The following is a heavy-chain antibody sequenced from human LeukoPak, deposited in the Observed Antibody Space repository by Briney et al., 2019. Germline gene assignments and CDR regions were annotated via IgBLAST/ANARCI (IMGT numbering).Heavy chain of an antibody. CDR3: AKDYDFWSGYYPA. Sequence: VDLGGSLRLSCAASGFTFSSYAMSWVRQAPGKGLEWVSAISGSGGSTYYADSVKGRFTISRDNSKNTLYLQMNSLRAEDTAVYYCAKDYDFWSGYYPAWGQGTLVTVSS. CDR1: GFTFSSYA. V-gene: IGHV3-23*01. J-gene: IGHJ5*02. D-gene: IGHD3-3*01. CDR2: ISGSGGST.